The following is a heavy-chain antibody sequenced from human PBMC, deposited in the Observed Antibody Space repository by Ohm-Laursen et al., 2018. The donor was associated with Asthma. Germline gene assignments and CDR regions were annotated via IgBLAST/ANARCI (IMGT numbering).Heavy chain of an antibody. CDR1: GYTFTSYA. Sequence: ASVKVSCKASGYTFTSYAMHWVRQAPGQGLEWMGWINAGNGNTKYSQKFQGRVTITRDTSASTAYMELSSLRSEDTAVYYCARASRYNWNFGWFDPWGQGTLVTVSS. V-gene: IGHV1-3*01. D-gene: IGHD1-7*01. CDR3: ARASRYNWNFGWFDP. J-gene: IGHJ5*02. CDR2: INAGNGNT.